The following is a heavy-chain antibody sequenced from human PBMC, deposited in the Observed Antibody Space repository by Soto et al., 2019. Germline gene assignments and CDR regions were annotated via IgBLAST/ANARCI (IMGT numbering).Heavy chain of an antibody. CDR2: IVVGSGNT. D-gene: IGHD3-9*01. CDR1: GFTFTSSA. Sequence: SVKVSCKASGFTFTSSAVQWVRQARGQRLEWIGWIVVGSGNTNYAQKFQERVTITRDMSTSTAYMELSSLRSEDTAVYYCAAGDSVILTGPDAFDIWGQGTMVTVSS. J-gene: IGHJ3*02. V-gene: IGHV1-58*01. CDR3: AAGDSVILTGPDAFDI.